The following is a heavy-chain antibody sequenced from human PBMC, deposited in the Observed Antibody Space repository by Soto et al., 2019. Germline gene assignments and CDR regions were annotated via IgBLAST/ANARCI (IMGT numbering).Heavy chain of an antibody. CDR2: IYPRGST. Sequence: QLQLQESGSGLVKPSPTLSLTCAVSGGSISSGGYSWSWIRQPPGKGREWIGYIYPRGSTYYNPSLKSRGTISVDRAKNQFSLKLSSVTAADTAVDYCARVPGPWGQGTLVTVSS. CDR1: GGSISSGGYS. CDR3: ARVPGP. J-gene: IGHJ5*02. V-gene: IGHV4-30-2*01.